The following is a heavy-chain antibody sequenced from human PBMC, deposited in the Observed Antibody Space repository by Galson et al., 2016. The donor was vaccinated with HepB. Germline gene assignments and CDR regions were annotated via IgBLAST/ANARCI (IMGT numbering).Heavy chain of an antibody. J-gene: IGHJ4*02. CDR3: ARTLYDYVWGSYRYPQDY. V-gene: IGHV3-30-3*01. CDR2: ISYDGSNK. Sequence: SLRLSCAASGFTFSSYAMHWVRQAPGKGPEWVAVISYDGSNKYYADSVKGRFTISRDNSKNTLYLQMNSLRTEDTAVYCCARTLYDYVWGSYRYPQDYWGQGTLVTVSS. CDR1: GFTFSSYA. D-gene: IGHD3-16*02.